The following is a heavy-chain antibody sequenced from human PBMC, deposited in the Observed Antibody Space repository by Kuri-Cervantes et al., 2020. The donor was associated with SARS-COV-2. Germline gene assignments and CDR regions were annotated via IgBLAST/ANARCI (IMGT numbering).Heavy chain of an antibody. D-gene: IGHD3-3*01. Sequence: GESLKISCAASGFTFNTYGMHWVRQAPGKGLEWVAVIWYDGTNKYYEDSVKGRFIISRDNSKGTLYLQMNSLRAEDTAVYYCTTATFFGVSIIGDIDLWGQGTLVTVSS. CDR2: IWYDGTNK. J-gene: IGHJ4*02. CDR1: GFTFNTYG. V-gene: IGHV3-33*01. CDR3: TTATFFGVSIIGDIDL.